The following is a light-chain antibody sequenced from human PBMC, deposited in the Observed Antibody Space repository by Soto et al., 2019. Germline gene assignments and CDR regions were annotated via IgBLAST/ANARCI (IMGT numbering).Light chain of an antibody. CDR3: QQYNSYSLWT. V-gene: IGKV1-5*03. J-gene: IGKJ1*01. CDR2: KAS. Sequence: IPMTQSPSSLSASVGDRVTITCRASQSISSWLAWYQQKPGKAPKLLIYKASSLESGVPSRFSGSGSGTEFTLTISSLQPDDFATYYCQQYNSYSLWTFGQGTNV. CDR1: QSISSW.